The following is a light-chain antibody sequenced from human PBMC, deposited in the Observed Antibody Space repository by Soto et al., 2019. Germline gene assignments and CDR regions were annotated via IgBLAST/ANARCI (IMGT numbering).Light chain of an antibody. CDR3: NSYTSSGTYVV. J-gene: IGLJ2*01. CDR2: DVD. CDR1: SSDVGHYHY. Sequence: QSVLTQPASVSGSPGQSITISCTGTSSDVGHYHYVSWYQHHPGKAPKLMIYDVDNRPSGVSNRFSGSKSGNTASLTISGLQAEDEADYYCNSYTSSGTYVVFGGGTKVTVL. V-gene: IGLV2-14*03.